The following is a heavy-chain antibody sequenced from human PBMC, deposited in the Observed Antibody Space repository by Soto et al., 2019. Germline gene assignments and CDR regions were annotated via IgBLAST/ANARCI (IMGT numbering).Heavy chain of an antibody. CDR3: AREASVLIPAAQPSRFDS. CDR1: GYSFMKYG. J-gene: IGHJ4*02. Sequence: ASVKVSCRGFGYSFMKYGINWVRQAPGQGLEWVGWISPYSGYTHSAQKFHGRLTLTTDTAASTAYMELRILRSADTALYYCAREASVLIPAAQPSRFDSWGQGTLVTVS. V-gene: IGHV1-18*01. D-gene: IGHD2-2*01. CDR2: ISPYSGYT.